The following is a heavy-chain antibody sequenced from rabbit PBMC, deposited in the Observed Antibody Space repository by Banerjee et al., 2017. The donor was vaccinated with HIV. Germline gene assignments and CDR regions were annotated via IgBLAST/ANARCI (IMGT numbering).Heavy chain of an antibody. J-gene: IGHJ3*01. Sequence: QSLEESGGGLVQPEGSLTLTCKASGFDFSSYYMCWVRQAPGKGLEWIGCIYAGSSGSTYYASWAKGRFTISKTSSTTVTLQMTSLTAADTATYFCARRNSGGYDLWGQGTLVTVS. CDR1: GFDFSSYY. D-gene: IGHD1-1*01. CDR2: IYAGSSGST. V-gene: IGHV1S40*01. CDR3: ARRNSGGYDL.